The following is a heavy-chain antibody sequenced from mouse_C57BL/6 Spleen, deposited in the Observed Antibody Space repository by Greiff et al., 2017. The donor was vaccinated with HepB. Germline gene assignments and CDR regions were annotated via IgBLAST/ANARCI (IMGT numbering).Heavy chain of an antibody. V-gene: IGHV1-82*01. J-gene: IGHJ1*03. CDR3: ARGNWDDWYFDV. D-gene: IGHD4-1*01. CDR1: GYAFSSSW. CDR2: IYPGDGDT. Sequence: LQESGPELVKPGASVKISCKASGYAFSSSWMNWVKQRPGKGLEWIGRIYPGDGDTNYNGKFKGKATLTADKSSSTAYMQLSSLTSEDSAVYFCARGNWDDWYFDVWGTGTTVTVSS.